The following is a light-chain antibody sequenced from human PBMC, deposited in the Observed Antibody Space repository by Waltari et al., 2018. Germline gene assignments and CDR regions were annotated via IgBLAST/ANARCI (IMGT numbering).Light chain of an antibody. CDR3: ALYMGGGIWV. Sequence: QTVVTQEPSLSVSPGGTVTLTCAFSSGSLSTTSYATWYQQTPGQAPRTLVYKANARSSGVPDRFAGSILGNRAALTITGAQADDESDYYCALYMGGGIWVFGGGTRLAVL. CDR1: SGSLSTTSY. V-gene: IGLV8-61*01. CDR2: KAN. J-gene: IGLJ3*02.